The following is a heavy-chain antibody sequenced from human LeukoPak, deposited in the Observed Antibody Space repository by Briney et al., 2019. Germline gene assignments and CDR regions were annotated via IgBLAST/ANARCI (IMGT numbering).Heavy chain of an antibody. CDR2: IYTSGST. CDR3: ARGGRRDGYNWDY. V-gene: IGHV4-4*07. CDR1: GGSISGYY. D-gene: IGHD5-24*01. Sequence: PSETLSLTCTVSGGSISGYYWSWIRQPAGKGLEWIGRIYTSGSTNYNPSLKSRITMSVDTSKNQLSLKLSSVTAADTAVYYCARGGRRDGYNWDYWGQGTLVTVSS. J-gene: IGHJ4*02.